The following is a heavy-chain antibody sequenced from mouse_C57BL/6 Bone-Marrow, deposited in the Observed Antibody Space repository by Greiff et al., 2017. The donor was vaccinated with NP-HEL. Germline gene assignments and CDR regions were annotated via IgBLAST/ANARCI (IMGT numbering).Heavy chain of an antibody. CDR3: ARGRGRFAY. CDR1: GYTFTSYG. V-gene: IGHV1-81*01. Sequence: VQGVESGAELARPGASVKLSCKASGYTFTSYGISWVKQRTGQGLEWIGEIYPRSGNTYYNEKFKGKATLTADKSSSTAYMELRSLTSEDSAVYFCARGRGRFAYWGQGTLVTVSA. J-gene: IGHJ3*01. CDR2: IYPRSGNT.